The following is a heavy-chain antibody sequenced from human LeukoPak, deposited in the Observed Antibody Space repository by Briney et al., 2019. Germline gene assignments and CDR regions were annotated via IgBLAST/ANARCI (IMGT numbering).Heavy chain of an antibody. Sequence: ASVKVSCKASGYTFTSYGISWVRQAPGQGLEWMGWISAYNGNTNYAQKLQGRVTMTTDTSTSTAYMELRSLRFDDTAVYYCARDAHTYYYDSSGYYPSDYWGQGTLVTVSS. CDR1: GYTFTSYG. CDR3: ARDAHTYYYDSSGYYPSDY. J-gene: IGHJ4*02. D-gene: IGHD3-22*01. CDR2: ISAYNGNT. V-gene: IGHV1-18*01.